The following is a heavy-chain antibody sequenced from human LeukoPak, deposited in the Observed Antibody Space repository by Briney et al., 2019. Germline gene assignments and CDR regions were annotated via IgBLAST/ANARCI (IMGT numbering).Heavy chain of an antibody. Sequence: ASVKVSCKASGYTFTSYGISWVRQAPGQGLEWMGMIYPRDGSTSYAQNFQGRVTVTRDTSTTTVHMELRGLRSEDTAVYYCARDQEGFDYWGQGTVVTVSS. CDR1: GYTFTSYG. CDR3: ARDQEGFDY. J-gene: IGHJ4*02. V-gene: IGHV1-46*01. CDR2: IYPRDGST.